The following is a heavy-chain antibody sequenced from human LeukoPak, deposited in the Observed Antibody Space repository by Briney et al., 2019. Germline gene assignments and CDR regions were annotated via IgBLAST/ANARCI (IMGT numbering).Heavy chain of an antibody. CDR1: GGSIGRYY. D-gene: IGHD1-1*01. CDR3: VRDSLQLDVWWDDTFDS. V-gene: IGHV4-59*01. J-gene: IGHJ3*02. Sequence: SETLSLTCTVSGGSIGRYYWSWVRQPPGKGLEWIGHIYYSGSTNYNPSLRGRVTISVDTSKNQFSLKLSSVTAADTAVYYCVRDSLQLDVWWDDTFDSWGQGTTVTVSS. CDR2: IYYSGST.